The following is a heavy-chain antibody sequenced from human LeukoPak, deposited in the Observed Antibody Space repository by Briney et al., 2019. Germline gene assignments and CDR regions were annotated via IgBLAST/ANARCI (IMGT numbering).Heavy chain of an antibody. CDR3: ARVRFFDSSVLTRKRSYYFDY. D-gene: IGHD3-22*01. J-gene: IGHJ4*02. CDR1: GGSISSYY. Sequence: SETLSLTCTVSGGSISSYYWSWIRQPPGKGLEWIGYIYYSGSTNYNPSLKSRVTMSVDTSKNQFSLKLSSVTAADTAVYYCARVRFFDSSVLTRKRSYYFDYWGQGTLVTVSS. CDR2: IYYSGST. V-gene: IGHV4-59*12.